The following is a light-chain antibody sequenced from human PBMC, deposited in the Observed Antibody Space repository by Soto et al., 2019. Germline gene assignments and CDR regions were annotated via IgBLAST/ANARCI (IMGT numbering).Light chain of an antibody. CDR2: EVS. CDR3: SLYTSSSTFVV. CDR1: SSDVGSYNR. Sequence: QSALTQPPSVSGSPGQSVTISCTGTSSDVGSYNRVSWHQQPPGTAPKLMIYEVSNRPSGVPDRFSGSKSGNTASLTISGLQAEDEADYYCSLYTSSSTFVVFGGGTKLTVL. J-gene: IGLJ2*01. V-gene: IGLV2-18*01.